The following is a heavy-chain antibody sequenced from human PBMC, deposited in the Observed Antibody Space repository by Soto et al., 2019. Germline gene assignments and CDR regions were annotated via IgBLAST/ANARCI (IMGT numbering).Heavy chain of an antibody. J-gene: IGHJ4*02. Sequence: QLQLQESGPGLVKPSETLSLTCSVSDDSINSDKYYWGWIRQPPGKGLEWIGSIYYRGNAYYNPSLQTRFTISLDKSRSQFSLKLTSVTAADSAVYFCARLEGLATISYFFDFWGPGALVTVSA. V-gene: IGHV4-39*01. CDR2: IYYRGNA. CDR3: ARLEGLATISYFFDF. CDR1: DDSINSDKYY. D-gene: IGHD3-9*01.